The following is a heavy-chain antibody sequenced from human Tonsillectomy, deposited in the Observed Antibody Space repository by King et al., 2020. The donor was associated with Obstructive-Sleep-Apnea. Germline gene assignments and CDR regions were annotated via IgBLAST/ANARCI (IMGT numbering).Heavy chain of an antibody. Sequence: VQLVESGGGVVQPGRSLRLSCAASGFTFSSYAMHWVRQAPGKGLEWVAVISSDGSHKYYADSVKGRFTCSRDNSKNTLYLQMNSLRAEDTAVYYCASHCCSGTSCYLYFYGMDVWGRGTTVTVPS. CDR1: GFTFSSYA. CDR2: ISSDGSHK. V-gene: IGHV3-30*04. D-gene: IGHD2-2*01. CDR3: ASHCCSGTSCYLYFYGMDV. J-gene: IGHJ6*02.